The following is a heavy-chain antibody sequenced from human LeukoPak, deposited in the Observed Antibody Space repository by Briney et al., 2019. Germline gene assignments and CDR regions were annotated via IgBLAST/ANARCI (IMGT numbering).Heavy chain of an antibody. CDR1: GFTFSSYW. CDR3: ARAQAAARPDSPGGAFDI. J-gene: IGHJ3*02. D-gene: IGHD6-6*01. CDR2: INSDGSST. Sequence: PGGSLRLSCAASGFTFSSYWMHWVRQAPGKGLVWVSRINSDGSSTSYADSVKGRFTISRDNAKNTLYLQMNSLRAEDTAVYYCARAQAAARPDSPGGAFDIWGQGTMVTVSS. V-gene: IGHV3-74*01.